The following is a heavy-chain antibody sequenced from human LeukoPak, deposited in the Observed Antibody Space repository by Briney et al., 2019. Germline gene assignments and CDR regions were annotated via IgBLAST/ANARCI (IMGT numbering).Heavy chain of an antibody. CDR3: ARGQRAHVEWSSYMDV. Sequence: GGSLRLSCAASGFTSSNYAMHWVRQAPGKGLEWMSVISYDGRNKYFADSVKGRFTPSRDNSKNTLYLQMNNLRAEDTAVYYCARGQRAHVEWSSYMDVWGKGTTVTVSS. D-gene: IGHD3-3*01. CDR2: ISYDGRNK. CDR1: GFTSSNYA. J-gene: IGHJ6*03. V-gene: IGHV3-30*04.